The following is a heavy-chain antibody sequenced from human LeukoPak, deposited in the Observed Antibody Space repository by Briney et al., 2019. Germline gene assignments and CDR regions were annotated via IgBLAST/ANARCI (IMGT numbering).Heavy chain of an antibody. J-gene: IGHJ3*02. CDR3: AREKGFYSSSSGAYDI. CDR2: ISAYNGNT. V-gene: IGHV1-18*01. D-gene: IGHD6-6*01. Sequence: GASVKVSCKASGYTFTSYGISWVRQAPGQGLEWMGWISAYNGNTNYAQKLQGRVTMTTDTSTSTAYMELRSLRSDDTAVYYCAREKGFYSSSSGAYDIWGQGTMVTVSS. CDR1: GYTFTSYG.